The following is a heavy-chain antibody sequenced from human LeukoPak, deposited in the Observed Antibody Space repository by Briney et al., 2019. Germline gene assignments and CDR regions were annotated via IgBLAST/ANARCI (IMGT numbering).Heavy chain of an antibody. V-gene: IGHV1-69*06. D-gene: IGHD6-13*01. CDR1: GGTFSSYA. CDR2: IIPIFGTA. J-gene: IGHJ5*02. Sequence: ASVKVSCKASGGTFSSYAISWVRQAPGQGLEWMGRIIPIFGTANYAQKFQGRVTITADKSTSTAYMELSSLRSEDTAVYYCARESIAAARFDPWGQGTLVTVSS. CDR3: ARESIAAARFDP.